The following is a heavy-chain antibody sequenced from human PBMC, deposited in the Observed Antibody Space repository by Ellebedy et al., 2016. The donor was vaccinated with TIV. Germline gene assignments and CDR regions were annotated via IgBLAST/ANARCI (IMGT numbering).Heavy chain of an antibody. CDR3: TVTTSLYYYNYGMDV. Sequence: GESLKISCAASGFTFSNAWMSWVRQAPGKELGWVGRIKSKTDGGTTDYAAPVKGRFTISRDDSKNTLYLQMNSLKTEDTAVYYCTVTTSLYYYNYGMDVWGQGTTVTVSS. J-gene: IGHJ6*02. CDR1: GFTFSNAW. V-gene: IGHV3-15*01. CDR2: IKSKTDGGTT. D-gene: IGHD4-17*01.